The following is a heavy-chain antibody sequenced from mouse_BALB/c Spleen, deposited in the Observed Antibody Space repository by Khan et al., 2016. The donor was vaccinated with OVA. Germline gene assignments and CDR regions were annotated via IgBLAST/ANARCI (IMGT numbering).Heavy chain of an antibody. CDR3: ARKGSLCYFVY. J-gene: IGHJ2*01. CDR2: IYPGTDNT. CDR1: GYIFTNYW. V-gene: IGHV1-76*01. Sequence: QVQLKQSGAELVRPGASVKLSCRTSGYIFTNYWIHWVKQRSGQGLEWIARIYPGTDNTYYNEKFKDKATLTADKSSSTAYMQLSSLQSEDSAFYFCARKGSLCYFVYWGQGTTLTGSS.